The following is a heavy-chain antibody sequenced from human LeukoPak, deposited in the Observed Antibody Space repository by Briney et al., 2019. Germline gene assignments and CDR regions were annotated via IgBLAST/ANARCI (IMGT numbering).Heavy chain of an antibody. CDR1: GYTFTDYY. V-gene: IGHV1-2*02. CDR2: INSNSGDT. Sequence: ASVKVSCKASGYTFTDYYMHWVRQAPGQGLEWMGWINSNSGDTNYAQNFQGRVTMTRDTSISTAHLELSRLRSDDTAVYYCASGEYSSSPEDYWGQGTLVTVSS. D-gene: IGHD6-6*01. CDR3: ASGEYSSSPEDY. J-gene: IGHJ4*02.